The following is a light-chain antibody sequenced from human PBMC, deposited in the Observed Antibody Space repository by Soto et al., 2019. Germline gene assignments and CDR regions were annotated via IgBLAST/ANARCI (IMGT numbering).Light chain of an antibody. CDR2: DAS. V-gene: IGKV3-11*01. J-gene: IGKJ1*01. CDR1: QSVSSY. Sequence: TQSPATLSLSPGERATLSCRASQSVSSYLAWYQQKPGQAPRLLIYDASNRATGIPARFSGSGSGTDFTLTISSLEPEDFAVYYCQQRSNWPPAFGQGTKV. CDR3: QQRSNWPPA.